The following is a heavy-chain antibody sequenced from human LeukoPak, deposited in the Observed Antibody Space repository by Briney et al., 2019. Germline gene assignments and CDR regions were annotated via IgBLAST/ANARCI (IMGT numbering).Heavy chain of an antibody. Sequence: GESLKISCKGSGYSFTSYWIGWVRQMPGKGLEWMGIIYPGDSDTRYSPSFQGQVTVSADKSISTAYLQWSSLKASDTAMYYCARRGVLTGYSNWFDPWGQGTLVTVSS. CDR1: GYSFTSYW. V-gene: IGHV5-51*01. CDR2: IYPGDSDT. J-gene: IGHJ5*02. CDR3: ARRGVLTGYSNWFDP. D-gene: IGHD3-9*01.